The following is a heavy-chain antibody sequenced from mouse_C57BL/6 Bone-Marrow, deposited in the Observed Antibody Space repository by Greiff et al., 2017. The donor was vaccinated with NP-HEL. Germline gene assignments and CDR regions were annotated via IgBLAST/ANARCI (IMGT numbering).Heavy chain of an antibody. CDR3: TAPIYYYGSSYRYFDV. D-gene: IGHD1-1*01. J-gene: IGHJ1*03. V-gene: IGHV6-3*01. Sequence: EVKLMESGGGLVQPGGSMKLSCVASGFTFSNYWMNWVRQSPEKGLEWVAQIRLKSDNYATHYAESVKGRFTISRDDSKSSVYLQMNNLRAEDTGIYYCTAPIYYYGSSYRYFDVWGTGTTVTVSS. CDR1: GFTFSNYW. CDR2: IRLKSDNYAT.